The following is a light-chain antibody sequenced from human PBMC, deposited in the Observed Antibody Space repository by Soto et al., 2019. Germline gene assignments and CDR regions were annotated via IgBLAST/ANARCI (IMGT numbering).Light chain of an antibody. J-gene: IGLJ1*01. Sequence: QSALTQPASVSGSPGQSLTISCTGTSSDVGGYIYVSWYQQFPGKAPKLILYEVNNRPSGVSNRFSGSKSDTTASLTISGLQPEDEADYYCSAYSDIDTKVFGTGTKLTVL. CDR2: EVN. CDR3: SAYSDIDTKV. CDR1: SSDVGGYIY. V-gene: IGLV2-14*03.